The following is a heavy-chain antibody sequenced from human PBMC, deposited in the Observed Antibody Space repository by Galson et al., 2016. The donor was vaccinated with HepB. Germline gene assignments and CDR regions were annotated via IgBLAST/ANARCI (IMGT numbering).Heavy chain of an antibody. D-gene: IGHD3-3*01. V-gene: IGHV3-30*18. CDR3: AKDRWLRFFVEGRGGGRDV. Sequence: SLRLSCAASGLSFSTYGMHWVRQAPGTGLEWVAVISYDGNTKHYADSVKGRYTISRDNSKNTLYLQMNSLGAEDTAVYYCAKDRWLRFFVEGRGGGRDVWGQGTTVTVSS. CDR2: ISYDGNTK. J-gene: IGHJ6*02. CDR1: GLSFSTYG.